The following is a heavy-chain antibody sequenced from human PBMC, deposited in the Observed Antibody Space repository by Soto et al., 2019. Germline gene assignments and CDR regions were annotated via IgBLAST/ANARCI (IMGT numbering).Heavy chain of an antibody. CDR2: IWYDGSNK. CDR3: ARDNYDSSCSLNY. D-gene: IGHD3-22*01. J-gene: IGHJ4*02. CDR1: GFTFSSYG. V-gene: IGHV3-33*01. Sequence: QVQLVESGGGVVQPGRSLRLSCAASGFTFSSYGMHWVRQAPGKGLEWVAVIWYDGSNKYYADSVKGRFTISRDNSKNTLYLQMNSLRAEDTAVYYCARDNYDSSCSLNYWGQGTLVTVSS.